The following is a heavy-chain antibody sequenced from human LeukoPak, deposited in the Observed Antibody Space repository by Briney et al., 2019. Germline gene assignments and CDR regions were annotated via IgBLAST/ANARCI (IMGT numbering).Heavy chain of an antibody. CDR2: INTNTGNP. J-gene: IGHJ4*02. CDR1: GYTFTSYA. D-gene: IGHD2-2*01. CDR3: TTDPAYCSSTSCYLDY. Sequence: ASVKVSCKASGYTFTSYAMNWVRQAPGQGLEWMGWINTNTGNPTYAQGFTGRFVFSLDTSVSTAYLQISSLKAEDTAVYYCTTDPAYCSSTSCYLDYWGQGTLVTVSS. V-gene: IGHV7-4-1*02.